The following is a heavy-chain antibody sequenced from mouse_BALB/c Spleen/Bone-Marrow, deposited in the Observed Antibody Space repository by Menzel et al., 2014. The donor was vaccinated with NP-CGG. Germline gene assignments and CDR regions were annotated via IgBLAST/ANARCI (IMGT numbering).Heavy chain of an antibody. CDR1: GYTFTSYW. J-gene: IGHJ4*01. D-gene: IGHD2-1*01. CDR3: ARYGNYDAMDY. V-gene: IGHV1S81*02. Sequence: SGAELVKPGASVKLPCKASGYTFTSYWMHWVKRRPGQGLEWIGEINPSNGRTNYNETFKSKATLTVDKSSTTAYMQLSSLTSDDSAVYYCARYGNYDAMDYWGQGTSVTVSS. CDR2: INPSNGRT.